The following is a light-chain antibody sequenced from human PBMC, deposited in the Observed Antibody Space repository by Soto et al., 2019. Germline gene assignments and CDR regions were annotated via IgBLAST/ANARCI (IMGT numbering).Light chain of an antibody. Sequence: TQSPATLSVSPGEGATLSCRASQSIKNLLAGYQQRPGQSPRLLLYYASTRATGVPARFSGSGSGTEFTLAISSLQSEDFAVYYCQQYHNWPITFGQGTRLEIK. V-gene: IGKV3-15*01. J-gene: IGKJ5*01. CDR1: QSIKNL. CDR3: QQYHNWPIT. CDR2: YAS.